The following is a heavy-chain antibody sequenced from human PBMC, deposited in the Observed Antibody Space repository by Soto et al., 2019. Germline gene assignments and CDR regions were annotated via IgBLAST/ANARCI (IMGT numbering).Heavy chain of an antibody. Sequence: SETLSLTCTVSGGSISSYYWSWIRQPPGKGLEWIGYIYYSGSTNYNPSLKSRVTISVDTSKNQFSLKLSSVTAADTAVYYCARNYWGYFQHWGQGTLVTVSS. CDR2: IYYSGST. J-gene: IGHJ1*01. D-gene: IGHD7-27*01. V-gene: IGHV4-59*08. CDR1: GGSISSYY. CDR3: ARNYWGYFQH.